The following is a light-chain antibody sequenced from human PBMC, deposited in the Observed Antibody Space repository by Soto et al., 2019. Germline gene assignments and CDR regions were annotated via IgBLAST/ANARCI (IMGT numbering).Light chain of an antibody. CDR2: QDS. V-gene: IGLV3-1*01. Sequence: SYELTQPPSVSVSPGQTASINCSGDKLGDKYACWYQQRPGQSPVVVIYQDSKRPSGIPERFSGSNSGNTATLTISGTQAMDEADYYCQAWDSGTVVFGGGTKLTVL. CDR1: KLGDKY. CDR3: QAWDSGTVV. J-gene: IGLJ2*01.